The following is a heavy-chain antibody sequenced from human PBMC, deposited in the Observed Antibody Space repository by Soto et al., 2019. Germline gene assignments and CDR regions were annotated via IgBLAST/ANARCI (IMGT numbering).Heavy chain of an antibody. V-gene: IGHV3-23*01. D-gene: IGHD2-15*01. CDR2: INDNGDTT. CDR1: GFTFSDDA. CDR3: ATGGWYCRGGSCHFDY. J-gene: IGHJ4*02. Sequence: EVQLLESGGGLVQPGESLRLSCAASGFTFSDDAMSWVRQAPGKGLEWVSGINDNGDTTHYADSVKGRFTISRDNTRNTIYLQMSILRGEDTAVYYCATGGWYCRGGSCHFDYWGQGTLVTVSS.